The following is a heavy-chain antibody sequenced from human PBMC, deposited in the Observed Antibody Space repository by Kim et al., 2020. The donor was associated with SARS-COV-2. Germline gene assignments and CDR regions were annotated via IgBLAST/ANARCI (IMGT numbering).Heavy chain of an antibody. CDR3: TTGAVAAAVDY. Sequence: GGSLRLSCVVSGFTFSNVWMSWVRRAPGKGLEWVGRIQRKTEGGTTDYAAPVKGRFTISRDDSKNTLYLQMNSLKNEDTAVYYCTTGAVAAAVDYWGQGTLVTVSS. CDR1: GFTFSNVW. J-gene: IGHJ4*02. CDR2: IQRKTEGGTT. V-gene: IGHV3-15*01. D-gene: IGHD6-13*01.